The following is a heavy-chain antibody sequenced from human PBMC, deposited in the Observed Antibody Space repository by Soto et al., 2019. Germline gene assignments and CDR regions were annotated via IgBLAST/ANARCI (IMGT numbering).Heavy chain of an antibody. CDR3: ARDKGSSGSGSDGFDP. CDR1: GFTFSSYS. D-gene: IGHD3-10*01. CDR2: ISSSSSYI. Sequence: GGSLRLSCAASGFTFSSYSMNWVRQAPGKGLEWVSSISSSSSYIYYADSVKGRFTISRDNAKNSLYLQMNSLRAEDTAVYYCARDKGSSGSGSDGFDPWGQGTLVTVSS. J-gene: IGHJ5*02. V-gene: IGHV3-21*01.